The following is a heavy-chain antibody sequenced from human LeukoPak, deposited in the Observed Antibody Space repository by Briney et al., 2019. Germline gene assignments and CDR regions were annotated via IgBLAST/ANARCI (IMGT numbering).Heavy chain of an antibody. V-gene: IGHV1-69*02. CDR2: IIPILGIA. CDR3: ARVDDISLFDY. D-gene: IGHD3-9*01. Sequence: SVKVSCKASGGTFSSYTISLVRQAPGQGLEWMGRIIPILGIANYAQKFQGRVTITADKSTSTAYTELSSLRSEDTAVYYCARVDDISLFDYWGQGTLVTVSS. J-gene: IGHJ4*02. CDR1: GGTFSSYT.